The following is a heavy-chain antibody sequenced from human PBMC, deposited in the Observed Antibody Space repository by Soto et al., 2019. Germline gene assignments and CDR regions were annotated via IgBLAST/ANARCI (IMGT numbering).Heavy chain of an antibody. V-gene: IGHV5-51*01. J-gene: IGHJ6*02. CDR1: GYSFTSYW. Sequence: PGESLKISCKGSGYSFTSYWIGWVRQMPGKGLEWMGIIYPGDSDTRYSPSFQDQVTISADKSISTAYLQWSSLKASDTAMYYCASWGGSSGWYEHYSYGMDVWGQGTTVTVSS. CDR2: IYPGDSDT. CDR3: ASWGGSSGWYEHYSYGMDV. D-gene: IGHD6-19*01.